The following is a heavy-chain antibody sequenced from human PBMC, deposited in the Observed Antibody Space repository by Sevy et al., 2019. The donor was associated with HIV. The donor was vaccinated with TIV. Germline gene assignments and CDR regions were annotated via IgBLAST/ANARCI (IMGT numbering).Heavy chain of an antibody. CDR3: ARGATSYYFDY. J-gene: IGHJ4*02. CDR1: GGSISSYY. Sequence: SQTLSLTCTVSGGSISSYYWSWIRQPPGKGLEWIGYIYYSGSTNYNPSLKSRVTISVDTSKNQFSLKLSSVTAADTAVYYCARGATSYYFDYWGQGTLVTVSS. D-gene: IGHD5-12*01. V-gene: IGHV4-59*01. CDR2: IYYSGST.